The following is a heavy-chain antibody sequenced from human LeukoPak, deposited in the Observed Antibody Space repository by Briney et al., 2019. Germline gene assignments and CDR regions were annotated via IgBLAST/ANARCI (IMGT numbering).Heavy chain of an antibody. V-gene: IGHV4-4*02. CDR3: ARAGPPYCSSTSCYARGWLVAKYNWFDP. Sequence: SETLSLTCAVSGGSISSSNWWSWVRQPPGKGLEWMGEIYHSGSTNYNPSLKSRVTISVDTSKNQFSLKLSSVTAADTAVYYCARAGPPYCSSTSCYARGWLVAKYNWFDPWGQGTLVTVSS. CDR2: IYHSGST. J-gene: IGHJ5*02. D-gene: IGHD2-2*01. CDR1: GGSISSSNW.